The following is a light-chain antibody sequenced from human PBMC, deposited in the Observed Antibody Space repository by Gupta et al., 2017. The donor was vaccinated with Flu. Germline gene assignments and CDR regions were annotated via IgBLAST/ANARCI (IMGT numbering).Light chain of an antibody. V-gene: IGKV3-20*01. CDR3: QQYGSSPLT. Sequence: EIVLTQSPGTLSLSPGERATLSCRASQSVSSSYLAWYQQRVGQAPRLLIYGSSSRATGIPDRFSGSASGTDFTLTISRREPEDFAVYYCQQYGSSPLTFGGGTKVEIK. CDR2: GSS. CDR1: QSVSSSY. J-gene: IGKJ4*01.